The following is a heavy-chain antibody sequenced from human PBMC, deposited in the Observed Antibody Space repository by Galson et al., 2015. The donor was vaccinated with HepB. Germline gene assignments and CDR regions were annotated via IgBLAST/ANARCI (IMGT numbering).Heavy chain of an antibody. V-gene: IGHV3-21*01. Sequence: SLRLSCAASGFTFSSYSMNWVRQAPGKGLEWVSSISSSSSYIYYADSVKGRFTISRDNARNSLYLQMNSLRAEDTAVYYCARDYYDSSVLDYWGQGTLVTVSS. CDR3: ARDYYDSSVLDY. J-gene: IGHJ4*02. D-gene: IGHD3-22*01. CDR1: GFTFSSYS. CDR2: ISSSSSYI.